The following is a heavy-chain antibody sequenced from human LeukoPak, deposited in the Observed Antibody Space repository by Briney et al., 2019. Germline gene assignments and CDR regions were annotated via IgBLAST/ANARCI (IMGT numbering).Heavy chain of an antibody. CDR2: INPNSGGT. D-gene: IGHD2-15*01. Sequence: ASVKVSCKASGYSFTGYYMHWVRQAPGQGLEWMGWINPNSGGTNYAQKFQGRVTMTRDTSISTAYMELSRLRSDDTAVYYCATVGLLLSAVDAFDIWGQGTMVTVSS. CDR3: ATVGLLLSAVDAFDI. CDR1: GYSFTGYY. J-gene: IGHJ3*02. V-gene: IGHV1-2*02.